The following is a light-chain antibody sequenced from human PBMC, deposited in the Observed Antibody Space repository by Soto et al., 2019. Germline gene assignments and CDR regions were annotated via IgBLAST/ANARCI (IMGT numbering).Light chain of an antibody. J-gene: IGKJ1*01. V-gene: IGKV1-39*01. CDR3: QQSFTAPWT. CDR2: TTS. Sequence: DIQMTQSPSSLSASVGDRFTVTCRASQSISTFLNWYQQKPGKAPNLLIYTTSTLHGGVPSRFSGSGSGTDFTLTISSLQPEDFATYYCQQSFTAPWTFGQGTRVEIK. CDR1: QSISTF.